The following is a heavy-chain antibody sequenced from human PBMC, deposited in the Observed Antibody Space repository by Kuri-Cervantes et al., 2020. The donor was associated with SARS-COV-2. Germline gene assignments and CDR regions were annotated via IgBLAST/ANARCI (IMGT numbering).Heavy chain of an antibody. V-gene: IGHV4-34*01. J-gene: IGHJ4*02. CDR3: ARIQGYSSGWYTTVLEYYFDY. Sequence: SQTLSLTCAVYGGSFSGYYWSWIRQPPGKGLEWIGEINHSGSTNYNPSLKSRVTISVDTSKNQFSLKLSSVTAADTAVYYCARIQGYSSGWYTTVLEYYFDYWGQGTLVTVSS. CDR2: INHSGST. CDR1: GGSFSGYY. D-gene: IGHD6-19*01.